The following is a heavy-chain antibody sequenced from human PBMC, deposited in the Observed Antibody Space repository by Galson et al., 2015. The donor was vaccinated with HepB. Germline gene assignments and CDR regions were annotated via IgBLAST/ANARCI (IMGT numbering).Heavy chain of an antibody. Sequence: SVKVSCKASGGSFSSYPITWVRQAPGQGLEWMGGIIPVFDGTTYAQKFQGRVTITADESASTAYKELHSLTLEDTAVYFCARGNRAAAGGMGIFEFWGQGTLVTVSS. CDR1: GGSFSSYP. J-gene: IGHJ4*02. D-gene: IGHD6-13*01. CDR3: ARGNRAAAGGMGIFEF. CDR2: IIPVFDGT. V-gene: IGHV1-69*13.